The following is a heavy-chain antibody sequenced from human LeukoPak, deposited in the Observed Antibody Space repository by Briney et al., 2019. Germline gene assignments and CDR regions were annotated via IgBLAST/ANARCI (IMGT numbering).Heavy chain of an antibody. CDR2: TYYRSKWYN. CDR3: ARDRWGSIVVVPAALQSNYYYGMDV. V-gene: IGHV6-1*01. CDR1: GDSVSSNSAA. J-gene: IGHJ6*02. D-gene: IGHD2-2*01. Sequence: SQTLSLTCAISGDSVSSNSAAWNWIRQSPSGGLEWLGRTYYRSKWYNDYAVSVKSRITINPDTSKNQFSLQLNSVTPEDTAVYYCARDRWGSIVVVPAALQSNYYYGMDVWGQGTTVTVSS.